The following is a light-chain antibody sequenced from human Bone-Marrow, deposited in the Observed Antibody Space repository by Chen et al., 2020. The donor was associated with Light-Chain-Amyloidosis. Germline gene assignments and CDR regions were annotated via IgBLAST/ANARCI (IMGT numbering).Light chain of an antibody. J-gene: IGLJ3*02. Sequence: SYVLTQPSSVSVAPGQTATIACGGNNIGSTSVHWYQQTPGQAPLLVVYDDSDRPSGIPARLSGSNSGNTATLTISRVEAGDEADDSCQVWDRSSDRPVFGGGTKLTVL. CDR1: NIGSTS. CDR2: DDS. V-gene: IGLV3-21*02. CDR3: QVWDRSSDRPV.